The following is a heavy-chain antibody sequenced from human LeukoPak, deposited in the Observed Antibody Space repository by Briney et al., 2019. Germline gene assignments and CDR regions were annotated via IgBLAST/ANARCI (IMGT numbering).Heavy chain of an antibody. CDR3: AKDMGDTALQNFFDP. D-gene: IGHD2-21*01. V-gene: IGHV3-33*06. J-gene: IGHJ5*02. CDR2: IWHDGSDK. CDR1: GFTFSSYA. Sequence: GRSLTLSCAASGFTFSSYAMHWVRQAPGKGLEGVAVIWHDGSDKYYIDSVKGRFTISRDNSKNTLYLQMNSLRAEDTAVYYCAKDMGDTALQNFFDPWGQGTLVTVSS.